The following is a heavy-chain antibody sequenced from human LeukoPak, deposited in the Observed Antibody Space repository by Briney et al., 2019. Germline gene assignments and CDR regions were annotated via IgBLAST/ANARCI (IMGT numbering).Heavy chain of an antibody. V-gene: IGHV3-23*01. Sequence: PGGSLRLSCAASGFTFSSYAMSWVRQAPGKGLEWVSAISGSGGSTYYADSVKGRFTISRDNSKNTLYLQMNSLRAEDTAVYYCARDPISSSSYYFDYWGQGTLVTVSS. J-gene: IGHJ4*02. D-gene: IGHD6-6*01. CDR3: ARDPISSSSYYFDY. CDR2: ISGSGGST. CDR1: GFTFSSYA.